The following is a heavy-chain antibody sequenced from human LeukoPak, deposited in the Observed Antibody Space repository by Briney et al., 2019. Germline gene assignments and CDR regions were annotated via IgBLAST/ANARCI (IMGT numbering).Heavy chain of an antibody. CDR1: GYTFTSYD. V-gene: IGHV1-8*02. D-gene: IGHD3-10*01. Sequence: ASVKVSCKASGYTFTSYDISGVRQATGQGLEWMGWMNPNSGNTGYAQKFQGRVTLTRNTSISTAYMELSSLRSQDTAVYYCARGHTMVRGIVSSFWGQGTLVTVSS. CDR3: ARGHTMVRGIVSSF. J-gene: IGHJ4*02. CDR2: MNPNSGNT.